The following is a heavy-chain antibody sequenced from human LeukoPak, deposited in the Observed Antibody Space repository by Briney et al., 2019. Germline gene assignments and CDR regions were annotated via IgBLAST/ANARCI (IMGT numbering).Heavy chain of an antibody. D-gene: IGHD3-10*01. CDR1: GFAFSNYA. CDR2: LSGGDSR. CDR3: AKAVRSMVTGGGYFDS. Sequence: GGSLRLSCAASGFAFSNYAMSRVRQAPGKGLEWVSSLSGGDSRYYADSVMGRFTISRDNSKNTLYLQMNSLRAEDTAVYYCAKAVRSMVTGGGYFDSWGQGTLVTVSS. V-gene: IGHV3-23*01. J-gene: IGHJ4*02.